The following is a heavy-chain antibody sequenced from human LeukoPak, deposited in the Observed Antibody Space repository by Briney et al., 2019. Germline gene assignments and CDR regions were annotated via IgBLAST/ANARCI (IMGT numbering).Heavy chain of an antibody. CDR1: GGTFSSYA. D-gene: IGHD3-3*01. V-gene: IGHV1-2*02. J-gene: IGHJ4*02. Sequence: ASVKVSCKASGGTFSSYAISWVRQAPGQGLEWMGWINPNSGGTNYAQKFQGRVTMTRDTSISTAYMELSRLRSDDTAVYYCARGNAVPYYDFWSGYYTYGFDYWGQGTLVTVSS. CDR2: INPNSGGT. CDR3: ARGNAVPYYDFWSGYYTYGFDY.